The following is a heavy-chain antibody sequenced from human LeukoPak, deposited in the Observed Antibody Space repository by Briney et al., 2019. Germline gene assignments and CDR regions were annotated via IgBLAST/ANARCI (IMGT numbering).Heavy chain of an antibody. J-gene: IGHJ6*02. Sequence: GASVKVSCKASGYTFTGYYMHWVRQAPGQGLEWMGWINPNSGGTNYAQKFQGWVTMTRDTSISTAYMELSRLRSDDTAVYYCAREGIAAAGTEGYYYGMDVWGQGTTVTVSS. V-gene: IGHV1-2*04. CDR1: GYTFTGYY. CDR3: AREGIAAAGTEGYYYGMDV. D-gene: IGHD6-13*01. CDR2: INPNSGGT.